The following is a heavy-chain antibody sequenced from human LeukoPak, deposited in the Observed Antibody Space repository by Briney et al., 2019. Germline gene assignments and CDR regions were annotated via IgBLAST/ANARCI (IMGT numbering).Heavy chain of an antibody. V-gene: IGHV4-39*01. CDR1: GASISSSNYY. J-gene: IGHJ4*02. CDR3: ATLGYCGGGNCYSTLDY. D-gene: IGHD2-15*01. CDR2: IYHSGST. Sequence: SETLSLTCTVSGASISSSNYYCGWIRQPPGKGLEWIASIYHSGSTYYAPSVMRRATIAIDTSKNQCSLKLSSVTAADTAVYFCATLGYCGGGNCYSTLDYWGQGALVTVSS.